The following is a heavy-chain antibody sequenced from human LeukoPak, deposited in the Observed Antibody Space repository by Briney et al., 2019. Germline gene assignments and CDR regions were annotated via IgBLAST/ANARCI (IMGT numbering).Heavy chain of an antibody. V-gene: IGHV1-69*13. Sequence: ASVKVSCKASGGTFRSYAISWVRQAPGQGLEWMGGIIPIFGTANYAQKFQGRVTITADESTSTAYMELSSLRSEDTAVYYCARAQGGSYSLAIWFDPWGQGTLVTVSS. CDR3: ARAQGGSYSLAIWFDP. D-gene: IGHD1-26*01. CDR2: IIPIFGTA. CDR1: GGTFRSYA. J-gene: IGHJ5*02.